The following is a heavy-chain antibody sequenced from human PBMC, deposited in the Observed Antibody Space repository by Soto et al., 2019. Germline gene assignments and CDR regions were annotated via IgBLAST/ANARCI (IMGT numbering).Heavy chain of an antibody. CDR1: GFTFSSYA. V-gene: IGHV3-23*01. CDR3: AREMILGLVKSSGGPMDV. Sequence: TGGSLRLSCAASGFTFSSYAMSWVRQAPGKGLEWVSAISGSGGSTYYADSVKGRFTISRDNSKNTLYLQMNSLRAEDTAVYYCAREMILGLVKSSGGPMDVWGQGTTVTVS. D-gene: IGHD3-3*01. J-gene: IGHJ6*02. CDR2: ISGSGGST.